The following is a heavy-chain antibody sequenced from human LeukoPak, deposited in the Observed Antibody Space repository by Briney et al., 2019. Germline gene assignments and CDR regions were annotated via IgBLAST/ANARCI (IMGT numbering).Heavy chain of an antibody. CDR3: ARGLGVLRFLEWRPPSAAFDI. Sequence: SETLSLTCTVSGGSISSYYWGWVRQPPGKGLEWIGYIYYSGRTNYNPSLKSRVTISVDTSKNQFSLKLSSVTAADTAVYYCARGLGVLRFLEWRPPSAAFDIWVQGTMVSVSS. V-gene: IGHV4-59*01. D-gene: IGHD3-3*01. J-gene: IGHJ3*02. CDR2: IYYSGRT. CDR1: GGSISSYY.